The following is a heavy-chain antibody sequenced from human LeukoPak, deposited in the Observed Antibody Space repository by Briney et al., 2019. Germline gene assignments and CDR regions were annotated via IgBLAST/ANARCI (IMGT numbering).Heavy chain of an antibody. CDR2: INHSGST. CDR1: GGSFSGYY. J-gene: IGHJ3*02. D-gene: IGHD4-17*01. CDR3: ARVDYGDYSPADAFDI. Sequence: SETLSLTCAVYGGSFSGYYWSWIRQPPGKGLEWIGEINHSGSTTYNPSLKSRVTISVDTSKNQFSLKLSSVIAADTAVYYCARVDYGDYSPADAFDIWGQGTMVTVSS. V-gene: IGHV4-34*01.